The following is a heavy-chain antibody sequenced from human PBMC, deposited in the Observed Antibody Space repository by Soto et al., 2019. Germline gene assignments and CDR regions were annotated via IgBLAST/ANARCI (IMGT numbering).Heavy chain of an antibody. CDR3: AKTGYCTNGVCYYFDY. D-gene: IGHD2-8*01. J-gene: IGHJ4*02. CDR1: GFTFSSYA. V-gene: IGHV3-23*01. Sequence: EVQLLESGGGLVQPGGSLRLSCAASGFTFSSYAMSWVRQAPGKGLEWVSAISGSGGSTYYADSVKGRFTISRDNYKNTLYLQMNSLRAEDTAVYYCAKTGYCTNGVCYYFDYWGQGTLVTVSS. CDR2: ISGSGGST.